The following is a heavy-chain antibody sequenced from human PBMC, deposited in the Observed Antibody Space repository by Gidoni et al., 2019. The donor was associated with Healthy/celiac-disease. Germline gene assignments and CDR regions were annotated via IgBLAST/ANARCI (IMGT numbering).Heavy chain of an antibody. Sequence: QVQLQQWGAGLLKPSETLSLTCAVYGGSFSGYYWSWIRQPPGKGLEWIGEINHSGSTNYNPSLKSRVTISVDTSKNQFSLKLSSVTAADTAVYYCAIRIAAAGGNYWGQGTLVTVSS. CDR1: GGSFSGYY. CDR3: AIRIAAAGGNY. J-gene: IGHJ4*02. D-gene: IGHD6-13*01. CDR2: INHSGST. V-gene: IGHV4-34*01.